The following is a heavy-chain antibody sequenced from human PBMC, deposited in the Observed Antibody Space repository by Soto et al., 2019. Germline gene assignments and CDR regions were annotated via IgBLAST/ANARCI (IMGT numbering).Heavy chain of an antibody. Sequence: ASVKVSCKASGYTFTSYAMHWVRQAPGQRLEWMGWINAGNGNTKYSQKFQGRVTITRDTSASTAYMELSSLRSEDTAVYYCARVEGYEDSSGYYWRKYYFDYWGQGTLVTVSS. V-gene: IGHV1-3*01. J-gene: IGHJ4*02. D-gene: IGHD3-22*01. CDR2: INAGNGNT. CDR1: GYTFTSYA. CDR3: ARVEGYEDSSGYYWRKYYFDY.